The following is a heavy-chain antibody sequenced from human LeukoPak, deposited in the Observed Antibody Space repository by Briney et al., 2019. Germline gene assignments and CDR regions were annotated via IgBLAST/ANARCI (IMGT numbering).Heavy chain of an antibody. CDR3: VESGNRGYSYGYSAFDI. CDR2: TSYSGST. V-gene: IGHV4-59*08. J-gene: IGHJ3*02. Sequence: SETLSLTCTVSGGSISSSYWSRIRQPPGKGLEWIGYTSYSGSTDYNPSLKSRVTMSVDTSKNQFSLKLTSVIAADTAVYYCVESGNRGYSYGYSAFDIWGQGTTVTVSS. D-gene: IGHD5-18*01. CDR1: GGSISSSY.